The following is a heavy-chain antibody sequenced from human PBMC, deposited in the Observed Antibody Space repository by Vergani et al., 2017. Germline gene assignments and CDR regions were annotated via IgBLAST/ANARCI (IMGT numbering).Heavy chain of an antibody. V-gene: IGHV3-48*01. CDR3: ARSYSSSLEFDY. CDR1: GFTFSSYS. D-gene: IGHD6-6*01. CDR2: ISSSSTI. J-gene: IGHJ4*02. Sequence: EVQLVESGGGLVQPGGSLRLSCAASGFTFSSYSMNWVRQAPGKGLEWVSYISSSSTIYYADSVKGRFTISRDNAKNSLYLQMNSLRAEDTAVYYCARSYSSSLEFDYWGQGTLVTVSS.